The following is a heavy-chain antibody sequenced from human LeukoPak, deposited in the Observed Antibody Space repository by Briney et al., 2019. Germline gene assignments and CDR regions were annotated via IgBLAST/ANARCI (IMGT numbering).Heavy chain of an antibody. CDR2: ISSSSSTI. CDR1: GFTFSSYS. V-gene: IGHV3-48*01. Sequence: GGSLRLSCAASGFTFSSYSMNWVRQAPGKGLEWVSYISSSSSTIYYADSVKGRFTISRDNAKNSLYLQMNSLRAEDTAVYYCARAYAISPDDAFDIWGQGTMVTVSS. J-gene: IGHJ3*02. CDR3: ARAYAISPDDAFDI. D-gene: IGHD2-8*01.